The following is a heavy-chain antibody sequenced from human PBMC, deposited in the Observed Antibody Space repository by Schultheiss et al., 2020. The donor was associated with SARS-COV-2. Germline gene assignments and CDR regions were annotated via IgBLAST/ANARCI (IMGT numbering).Heavy chain of an antibody. D-gene: IGHD2-2*02. J-gene: IGHJ4*02. V-gene: IGHV4-34*08. CDR1: GFTFSSYS. CDR2: INHSGST. CDR3: ATGIVVVPAAIRDLPRVDY. Sequence: GSLRLSCAVSGFTFSSYSMNWVRQPPGKGLEWIGEINHSGSTNYNPSLKSRFTISVDTSKNQFSLKLSSVTAADTAVYYCATGIVVVPAAIRDLPRVDYWGQGTLVTVSS.